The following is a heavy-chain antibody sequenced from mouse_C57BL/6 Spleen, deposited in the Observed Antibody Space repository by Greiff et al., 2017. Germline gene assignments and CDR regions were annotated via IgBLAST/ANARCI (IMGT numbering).Heavy chain of an antibody. V-gene: IGHV1-61*01. CDR1: GYTFTSSW. CDR3: ARPYYYGSSHWYFDV. J-gene: IGHJ1*03. CDR2: IYPSDSET. D-gene: IGHD1-1*01. Sequence: QVQLQQPVAELVRPGSSVKLSCKASGYTFTSSWMDWVKQRPGQGLEWIGNIYPSDSETHYNQKFKDKATLTVDKSSSTAYMQLSSLTSEDSAVYDCARPYYYGSSHWYFDVWGTGTTVTVSS.